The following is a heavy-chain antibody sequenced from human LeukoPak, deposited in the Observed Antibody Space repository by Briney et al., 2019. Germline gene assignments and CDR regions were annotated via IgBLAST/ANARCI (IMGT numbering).Heavy chain of an antibody. J-gene: IGHJ3*02. CDR1: GYTFTSYD. Sequence: ASVKVSCKASGYTFTSYDINWVRQATGQGLEWMGWMNPNSGNTGYAQKFQGRVTMTRNTSISTAYMELSSLRSEDTAVYYCASLVQLWPRARDAFDIWGQGTMVTVSS. D-gene: IGHD5-18*01. CDR2: MNPNSGNT. CDR3: ASLVQLWPRARDAFDI. V-gene: IGHV1-8*01.